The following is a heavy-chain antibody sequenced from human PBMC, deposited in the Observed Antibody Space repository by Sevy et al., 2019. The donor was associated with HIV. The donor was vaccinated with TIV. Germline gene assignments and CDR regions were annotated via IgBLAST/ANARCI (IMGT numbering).Heavy chain of an antibody. J-gene: IGHJ6*02. Sequence: APVNVSCKASGYTFTRYGITWVRQAPGQGLEWMGWTSAYNGNTNYAQKVQGRVTMTTDMSTSTAYMELRSLKSDDTAMYYCARDRNNYDSSGYPKGMDVWGQGTTVTVSS. CDR2: TSAYNGNT. CDR1: GYTFTRYG. D-gene: IGHD3-22*01. CDR3: ARDRNNYDSSGYPKGMDV. V-gene: IGHV1-18*01.